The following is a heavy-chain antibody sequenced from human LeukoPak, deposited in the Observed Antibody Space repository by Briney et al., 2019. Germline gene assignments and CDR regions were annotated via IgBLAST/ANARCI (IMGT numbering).Heavy chain of an antibody. CDR3: AKVGSSWYSTYYFDY. V-gene: IGHV3-66*01. Sequence: PGGSLRLSCAASGFTVSSNYMSWVRQAPGKGLEWVSVIYSCGSTYYADSVKGRFTISRDNSKNTLYLQMNSLRAEDTAVYYCAKVGSSWYSTYYFDYWGQGTLVTVSS. J-gene: IGHJ4*02. CDR1: GFTVSSNY. CDR2: IYSCGST. D-gene: IGHD6-13*01.